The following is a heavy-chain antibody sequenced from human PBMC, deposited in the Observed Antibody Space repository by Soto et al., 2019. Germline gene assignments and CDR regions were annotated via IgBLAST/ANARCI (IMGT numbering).Heavy chain of an antibody. CDR1: GFAVSSYA. V-gene: IGHV3-23*01. J-gene: IGHJ5*01. D-gene: IGHD2-15*01. CDR3: AKVRIFES. Sequence: EFLRLYCAACGFAVSSYAKSWVRQAPGKGLELVSAISGNGDNTFYADSVKGRFTISRDNSNNTLYLQMKSLRAEDTAVYFCAKVRIFESWGQRSLVTVSS. CDR2: ISGNGDNT.